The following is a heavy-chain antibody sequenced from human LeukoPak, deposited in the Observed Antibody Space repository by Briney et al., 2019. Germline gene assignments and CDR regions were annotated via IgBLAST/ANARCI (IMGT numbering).Heavy chain of an antibody. J-gene: IGHJ6*03. CDR3: AKDPRRTIFGVVIPYYYYYMDV. V-gene: IGHV3-23*01. D-gene: IGHD3-3*01. CDR2: ISGSGGST. CDR1: GFTFSSYA. Sequence: GGSLRLSCAASGFTFSSYAMSWVRQAPGKGLEWVSAISGSGGSTYYADSVKGRFTISRDNSKNTLYLQMNSLRAEDTAVYYCAKDPRRTIFGVVIPYYYYYMDVWGKGTTVTVSS.